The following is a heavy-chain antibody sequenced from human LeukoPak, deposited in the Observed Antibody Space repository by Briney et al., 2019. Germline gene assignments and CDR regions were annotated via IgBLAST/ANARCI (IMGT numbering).Heavy chain of an antibody. J-gene: IGHJ4*02. D-gene: IGHD3-16*01. CDR2: MSTSGNT. CDR1: GGSISDCF. V-gene: IGHV4-4*07. Sequence: SETLSLTCIVSGGSISDCFWSWIRQPAGKGLEWIGHMSTSGNTNYNPSLRSRVTMSLDTSKNQFSLKVNPVTAADTAVYYCARANYIWGSYVYWGQGTLVTVSS. CDR3: ARANYIWGSYVY.